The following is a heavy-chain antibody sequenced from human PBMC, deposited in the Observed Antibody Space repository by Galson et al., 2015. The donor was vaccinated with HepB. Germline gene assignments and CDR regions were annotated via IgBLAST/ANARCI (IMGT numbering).Heavy chain of an antibody. CDR3: ARGPAPSATRFRVYFDL. CDR2: INHSGST. V-gene: IGHV4-34*01. J-gene: IGHJ2*01. Sequence: TLSLTCAVYGGSFSGDYWSWIRQPPGKGLEWIGEINHSGSTNYNPSLKSRVTISVDTSKNQFSLKPSSVTAADAAVYYCARGPAPSATRFRVYFDLWGRGTLVTVSS. CDR1: GGSFSGDY. D-gene: IGHD1-26*01.